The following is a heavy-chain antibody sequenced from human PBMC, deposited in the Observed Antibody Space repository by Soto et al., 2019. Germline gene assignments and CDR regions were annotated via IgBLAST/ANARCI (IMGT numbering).Heavy chain of an antibody. CDR3: ARHLSPYYYYYYYMDV. CDR1: GGSISSSSYY. J-gene: IGHJ6*03. V-gene: IGHV4-39*01. CDR2: IYYSGST. Sequence: SETLSLTCTVSGGSISSSSYYWGWIRQPPGKGLEWIGSIYYSGSTYYNPSLKSRVTISVDTSKNQFSLKLSSVTAADTAVYYCARHLSPYYYYYYYMDVWGKGTTVTVSS.